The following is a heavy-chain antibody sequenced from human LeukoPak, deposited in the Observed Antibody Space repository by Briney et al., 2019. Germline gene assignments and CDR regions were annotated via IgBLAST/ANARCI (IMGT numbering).Heavy chain of an antibody. CDR3: ARGTSGFDY. CDR2: INPSGGST. V-gene: IGHV1-46*01. D-gene: IGHD2-2*01. CDR1: GYTFSIYN. Sequence: ASVKFSCKASGYTFSIYNMHWVRQAPGQGLEWMGIINPSGGSTSYAQKFQGRVTMTRDTSTSTVYMELSSLRSEDTAVYYCARGTSGFDYWGQGTLVTVSS. J-gene: IGHJ4*02.